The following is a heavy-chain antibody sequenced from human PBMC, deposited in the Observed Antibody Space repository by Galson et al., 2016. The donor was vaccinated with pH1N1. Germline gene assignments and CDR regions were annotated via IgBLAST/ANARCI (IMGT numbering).Heavy chain of an antibody. Sequence: SVKVSCKASGGTFNSNGLSWVRQAPGQGLEWMGRIIPILGTTNYAQKFQGKITITADESTSTAYMELSSLSSEDTALYYCAREDYYDVDLSDWYFDLWGRGTLVTVSS. V-gene: IGHV1-69*13. CDR3: AREDYYDVDLSDWYFDL. J-gene: IGHJ2*01. D-gene: IGHD3-22*01. CDR2: IIPILGTT. CDR1: GGTFNSNG.